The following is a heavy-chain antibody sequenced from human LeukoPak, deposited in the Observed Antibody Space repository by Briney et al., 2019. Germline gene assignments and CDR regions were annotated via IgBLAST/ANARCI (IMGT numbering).Heavy chain of an antibody. J-gene: IGHJ4*02. V-gene: IGHV3-23*01. CDR3: ARGFLGGTDQYFDS. CDR1: GFTFSTYA. D-gene: IGHD6-19*01. CDR2: IAGSGPTT. Sequence: RGSLRLSCVASGFTFSTYARNEVRQAPAKGGEGVGTIAGSGPTTDYADSVNDRFTLSTDNSNNTLYPQMQSLRAEDTAVYFCARGFLGGTDQYFDSWGPGTLVTVSS.